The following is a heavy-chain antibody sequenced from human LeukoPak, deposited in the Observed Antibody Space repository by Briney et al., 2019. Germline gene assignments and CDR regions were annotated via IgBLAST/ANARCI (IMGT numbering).Heavy chain of an antibody. CDR3: ARPAIAVAGTTDY. J-gene: IGHJ4*02. D-gene: IGHD6-19*01. Sequence: PSGTLSLTCAVSGGSISSSNWWSWVRQPPGKGLEWIGEIYHSGSTNYNPSLKSRVTISVDTSKNQFSLKLSSVTAADTAVYYCARPAIAVAGTTDYWGQATLVTVSS. CDR1: GGSISSSNW. CDR2: IYHSGST. V-gene: IGHV4-4*02.